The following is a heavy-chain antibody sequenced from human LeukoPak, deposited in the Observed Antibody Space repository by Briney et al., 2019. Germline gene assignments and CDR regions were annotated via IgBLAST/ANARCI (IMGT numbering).Heavy chain of an antibody. Sequence: ASVKVSCKASGYTFTSNAMNWVRQAPGQGLEWVGSISTKNGYTKLAQKFQGRVAMTKDTSANTIYMDMKSLTFDDTAVYYCAREKLWFGEFPFDNWGQGTLVRVSS. CDR2: ISTKNGYT. V-gene: IGHV1-18*01. D-gene: IGHD3-10*01. CDR3: AREKLWFGEFPFDN. CDR1: GYTFTSNA. J-gene: IGHJ4*02.